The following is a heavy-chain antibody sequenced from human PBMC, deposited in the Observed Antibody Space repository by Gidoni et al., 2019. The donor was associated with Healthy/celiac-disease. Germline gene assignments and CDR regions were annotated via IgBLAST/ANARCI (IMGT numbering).Heavy chain of an antibody. CDR3: ARGMFTLWVAAIDAFDI. Sequence: QVQLVQSGAEVKKPGASVKVSCKASGYTFTSYGRSWVRQAPGQGLEWMGWISAYNGNTNYEQKLQGRVTMTTDTYTSTAYRELRSLRSDDTAVYYCARGMFTLWVAAIDAFDIWGQGTMVTVSS. CDR1: GYTFTSYG. CDR2: ISAYNGNT. J-gene: IGHJ3*02. V-gene: IGHV1-18*01. D-gene: IGHD2-2*02.